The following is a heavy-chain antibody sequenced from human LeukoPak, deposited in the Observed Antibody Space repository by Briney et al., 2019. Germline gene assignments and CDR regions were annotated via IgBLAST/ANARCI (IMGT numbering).Heavy chain of an antibody. CDR1: GFTFSSYR. V-gene: IGHV3-21*01. Sequence: PGGSLRLSCAASGFTFSSYRMNWVRQAPGKGLEWVSSISSSSSYIYYADSVKGRFTISRDNAKNSLYLQMNSLRAEDTAVYYCARDPRDSSGWYASFDYWGQGTLVTVAS. CDR3: ARDPRDSSGWYASFDY. J-gene: IGHJ4*02. CDR2: ISSSSSYI. D-gene: IGHD6-19*01.